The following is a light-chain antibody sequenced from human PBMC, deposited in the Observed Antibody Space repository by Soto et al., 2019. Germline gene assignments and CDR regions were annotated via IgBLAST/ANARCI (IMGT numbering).Light chain of an antibody. Sequence: DIVMTQSPDSLAVSLGERATINCKSSQSVLYSSNNKNYLAWYRQKPGQPPKLLIYWASTRESGVPDRFSGSGSGTDFTLTISSLQAEDVAVYYCQQYYSIPYTCGQGTKLEI. V-gene: IGKV4-1*01. J-gene: IGKJ2*01. CDR2: WAS. CDR3: QQYYSIPYT. CDR1: QSVLYSSNNKNY.